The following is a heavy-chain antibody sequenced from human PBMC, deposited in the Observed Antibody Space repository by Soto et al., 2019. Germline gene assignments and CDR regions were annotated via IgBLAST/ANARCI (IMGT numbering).Heavy chain of an antibody. CDR2: IYYSGST. Sequence: ETLCLTWTVFGGSSRSSSYYRGWIRQPPGKGLEWIGSIYYSGSTYYNPSLKSRVTISVDTSKNQFSLKLSSVTAADTAVYYCARIDGSGSYFNYYYYGMDVWGQGTTVTVSS. CDR3: ARIDGSGSYFNYYYYGMDV. V-gene: IGHV4-39*01. D-gene: IGHD3-10*01. CDR1: GGSSRSSSYY. J-gene: IGHJ6*02.